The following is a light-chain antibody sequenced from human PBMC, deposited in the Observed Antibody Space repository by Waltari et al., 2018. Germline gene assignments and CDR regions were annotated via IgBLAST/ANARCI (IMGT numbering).Light chain of an antibody. J-gene: IGKJ1*01. CDR2: GAS. CDR3: QQFGSSPWT. Sequence: IVFTQSPGTLSLSPGERAPLSCRARQSVSSSYLVWYQQKPGQAPRLLIYGASSRATGIPDRFSGSGSGTDFTLTISKLEPEDFAVYYCQQFGSSPWTFGQGTKVEIK. CDR1: QSVSSSY. V-gene: IGKV3-20*01.